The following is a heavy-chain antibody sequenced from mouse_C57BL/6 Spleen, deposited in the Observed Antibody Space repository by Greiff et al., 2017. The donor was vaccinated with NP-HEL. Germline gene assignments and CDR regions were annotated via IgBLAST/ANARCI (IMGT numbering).Heavy chain of an antibody. Sequence: QVQLQQPGAELVKPGASVKLSCKASGYTFTSYWMHWVKQRPGQGLEWIGMIHPNSGSTNYNEKFKSKATLTVDKSSSTAYMQLSSLTSEDSAVYYCARRMDFGDGFANWGQGTLVTVSA. V-gene: IGHV1-64*01. J-gene: IGHJ3*01. CDR2: IHPNSGST. CDR3: ARRMDFGDGFAN. D-gene: IGHD2-3*01. CDR1: GYTFTSYW.